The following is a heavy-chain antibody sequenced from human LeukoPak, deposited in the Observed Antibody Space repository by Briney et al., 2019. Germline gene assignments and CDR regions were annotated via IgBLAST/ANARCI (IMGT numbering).Heavy chain of an antibody. D-gene: IGHD2-15*01. CDR2: IYYSGST. Sequence: SETLSLTCTVSGGSISSYYWSWIRQPPGKGLEWIGYIYYSGSTNYNPSLKSRVTISVDTSKNQFSLELSSVTAADTAVYYCARGGYCSGGSCYSSINWFDPWGQGTLVTVSS. V-gene: IGHV4-59*01. J-gene: IGHJ5*02. CDR3: ARGGYCSGGSCYSSINWFDP. CDR1: GGSISSYY.